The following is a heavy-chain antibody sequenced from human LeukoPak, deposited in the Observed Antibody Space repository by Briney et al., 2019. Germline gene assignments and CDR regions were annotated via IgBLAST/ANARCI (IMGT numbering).Heavy chain of an antibody. CDR2: INPNSGGT. Sequence: GASVKVSCKASGYTFTGYYMHWVRQAPGQGLEWMGWINPNSGGTNYAQKFQGGVTMTRDTSISTAYMELSRLRSDDTAVYYCARDYYDSSGYYYYFDYWGQGTLVTVSS. D-gene: IGHD3-22*01. CDR3: ARDYYDSSGYYYYFDY. J-gene: IGHJ4*02. V-gene: IGHV1-2*02. CDR1: GYTFTGYY.